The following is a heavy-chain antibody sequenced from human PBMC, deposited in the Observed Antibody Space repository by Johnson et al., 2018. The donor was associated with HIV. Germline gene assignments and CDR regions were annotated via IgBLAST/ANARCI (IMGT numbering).Heavy chain of an antibody. CDR2: IWYDGSNK. CDR1: GFTFSSYA. CDR3: ARDSPGEITMVQGVIGI. J-gene: IGHJ3*02. Sequence: QVQLVESGGGVVQPGRSLRLSCAASGFTFSSYAMHWVRQAPGKGLEWVAVIWYDGSNKYYADSVKGRFTISRDNSKNTLYLQMNSLRAEDTAVYYCARDSPGEITMVQGVIGIWGQGTMVTVSS. V-gene: IGHV3-30*04. D-gene: IGHD3-10*01.